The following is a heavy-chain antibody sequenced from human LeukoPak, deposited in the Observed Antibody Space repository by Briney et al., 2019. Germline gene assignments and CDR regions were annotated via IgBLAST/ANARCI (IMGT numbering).Heavy chain of an antibody. Sequence: ASVKVSCKVSGYTLTELSMHWVRQAPGKGLEWMGGFDPEDGETIYAQKFQGRVTMTEDTSTDTAYMELSSLRSEDTAVYYCATGRETGDLREFDYWGQGTLVTVSS. V-gene: IGHV1-24*01. D-gene: IGHD7-27*01. J-gene: IGHJ4*02. CDR3: ATGRETGDLREFDY. CDR2: FDPEDGET. CDR1: GYTLTELS.